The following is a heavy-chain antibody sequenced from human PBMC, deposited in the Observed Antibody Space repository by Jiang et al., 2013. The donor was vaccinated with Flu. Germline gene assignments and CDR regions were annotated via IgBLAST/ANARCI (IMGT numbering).Heavy chain of an antibody. CDR3: ARRSFYSNSWHFDY. D-gene: IGHD6-13*01. V-gene: IGHV5-51*01. Sequence: QLLESGAEVKKPGESLKISCQGSGYSFTSYWIGWVRQMPGKGLEWMGIIYPGDSGATYSPSFQGQVTISADKSISTAYLHWSSLKASDSAMYYCARRSFYSNSWHFDYWGQGTLVTVSS. CDR2: IYPGDSGA. CDR1: GYSFTSYW. J-gene: IGHJ4*02.